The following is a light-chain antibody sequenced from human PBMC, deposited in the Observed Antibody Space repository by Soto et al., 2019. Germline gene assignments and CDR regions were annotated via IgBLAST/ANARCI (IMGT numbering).Light chain of an antibody. J-gene: IGKJ1*01. CDR2: GAS. CDR1: QPVGSN. V-gene: IGKV3D-15*01. Sequence: VMKQSAAALSVYPGERATLSCRTSQPVGSNLAWYQQRPGQSPRLLIYGASTRATGIPARFSGSGSGTEFTLTISSLQSEDFAAYYCQQYNNWPRTFGQGTKVDIK. CDR3: QQYNNWPRT.